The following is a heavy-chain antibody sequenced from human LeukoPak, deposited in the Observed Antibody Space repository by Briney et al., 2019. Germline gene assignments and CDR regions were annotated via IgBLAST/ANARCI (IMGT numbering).Heavy chain of an antibody. CDR2: IKQDGSEK. CDR1: GFTFSSYW. CDR3: ARVKGTATWDAFDI. D-gene: IGHD5-18*01. J-gene: IGHJ3*02. V-gene: IGHV3-7*01. Sequence: GGSLRLSCAASGFTFSSYWMSWVRQAPGKGLEWVANIKQDGSEKYYVDSVKGRFTISRDNAKNSLYLQMNSLRAEDTAVYYCARVKGTATWDAFDIWGQGTMVTVSS.